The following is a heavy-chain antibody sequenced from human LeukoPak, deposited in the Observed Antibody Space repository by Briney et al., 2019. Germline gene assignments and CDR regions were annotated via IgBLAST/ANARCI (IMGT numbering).Heavy chain of an antibody. CDR3: ARAPGAPRGYYAGGFDV. V-gene: IGHV4-30-2*01. Sequence: SSETLSLTCAVSGGSIISGGYSWNWIRQTPEKGLEWIGHIFHSGDTEYNPSLKNRVAMLLVRSKNQVSLELSSVTAADTAVYYCARAPGAPRGYYAGGFDVWGQGTLVTVSS. CDR2: IFHSGDT. D-gene: IGHD3-3*01. CDR1: GGSIISGGYS. J-gene: IGHJ3*01.